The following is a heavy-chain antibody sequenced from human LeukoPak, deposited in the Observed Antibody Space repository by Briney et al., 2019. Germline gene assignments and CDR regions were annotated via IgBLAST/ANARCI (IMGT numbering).Heavy chain of an antibody. D-gene: IGHD7-27*01. Sequence: GGSLRLSCAASGFTVSSNYMTWVRQAPGKGLEWVSVIDSSDTTFYTDSVKGRFTISRDNSKNTLYLQMNSLRAEDTAVYYCARDLTGPRTSYYYYGMDVWGQGTTVTVSS. CDR1: GFTVSSNY. J-gene: IGHJ6*02. CDR2: IDSSDTT. CDR3: ARDLTGPRTSYYYYGMDV. V-gene: IGHV3-53*01.